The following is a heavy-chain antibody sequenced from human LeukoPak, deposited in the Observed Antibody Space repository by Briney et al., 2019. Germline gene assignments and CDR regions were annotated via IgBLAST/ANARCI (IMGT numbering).Heavy chain of an antibody. CDR1: GGTFISYA. V-gene: IGHV1-69*13. J-gene: IGHJ4*02. Sequence: GASVKVSCKASGGTFISYAISWVRQAPGQGGEWMGGIIPIFGTTNYAQKFQGRVTITADESTRTAYMELSSLRSEDTAVYYCARVSDSSGWSSDYWGQGTLVTVSS. D-gene: IGHD6-19*01. CDR2: IIPIFGTT. CDR3: ARVSDSSGWSSDY.